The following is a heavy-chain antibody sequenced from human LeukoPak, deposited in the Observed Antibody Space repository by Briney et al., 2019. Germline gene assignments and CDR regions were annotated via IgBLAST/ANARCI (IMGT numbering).Heavy chain of an antibody. D-gene: IGHD3-3*01. CDR3: ASAIRYYDFCPDV. J-gene: IGHJ6*04. CDR1: GGSISSYY. CDR2: INHSGST. V-gene: IGHV4-34*01. Sequence: PSETLSLTCTVSGGSISSYYWSWIRQPPGKGLEWIGEINHSGSTNYNPSLKSRVTISVDTSKNQFSLKLSSVTAADTAVYYCASAIRYYDFCPDVWGKGTTVTVSS.